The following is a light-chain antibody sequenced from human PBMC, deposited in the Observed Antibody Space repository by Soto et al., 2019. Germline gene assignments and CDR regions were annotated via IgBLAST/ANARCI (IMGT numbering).Light chain of an antibody. CDR1: QSISSW. V-gene: IGKV1-5*03. J-gene: IGKJ4*01. CDR2: KAS. Sequence: IQMTQSASTLSAYVGDRVTITCRASQSISSWLAWYQQKPGKAPKLLIYKASSLESGVPSRFSGSGSGTEFTLTISSLQPDDFATYYCQQYNSYSLTFGGGTKVDIK. CDR3: QQYNSYSLT.